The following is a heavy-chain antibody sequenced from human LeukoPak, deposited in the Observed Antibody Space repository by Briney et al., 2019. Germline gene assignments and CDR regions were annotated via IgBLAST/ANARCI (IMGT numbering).Heavy chain of an antibody. V-gene: IGHV3-21*01. CDR1: GFTFSSYT. CDR3: ARGTYTTSPRNPKYYLDY. D-gene: IGHD2/OR15-2a*01. CDR2: ISSTSSYI. J-gene: IGHJ4*02. Sequence: PGGSLRLSCAASGFTFSSYTMNWVRQAPGKGLEWVSSISSTSSYIYYADSVRGRFTISRDNAKNSLYLQMNSLRAEDTAVYYCARGTYTTSPRNPKYYLDYWGQGTLVTVSS.